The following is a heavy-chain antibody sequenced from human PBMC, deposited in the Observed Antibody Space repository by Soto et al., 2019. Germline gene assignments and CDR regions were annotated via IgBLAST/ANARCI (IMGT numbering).Heavy chain of an antibody. CDR3: TRHDSNYDFWSGSPPRYGMDV. CDR2: IRSKANSYAT. J-gene: IGHJ6*02. V-gene: IGHV3-73*01. Sequence: PGGSLRLSCAASGFTFSGSAMHWVRQASGKGLEWVGRIRSKANSYATAYAASVKGRFTISRDDSKNTAYLQMNSLKTEDTSVYYCTRHDSNYDFWSGSPPRYGMDVWGQGTTVTAP. D-gene: IGHD3-3*01. CDR1: GFTFSGSA.